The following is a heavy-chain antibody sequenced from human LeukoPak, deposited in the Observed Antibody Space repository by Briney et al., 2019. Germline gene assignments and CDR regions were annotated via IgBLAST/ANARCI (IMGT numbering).Heavy chain of an antibody. CDR2: TYCRSKWRN. D-gene: IGHD3-16*01. CDR1: GDSISSKSAA. Sequence: SQTLSLTCAISGDSISSKSAAWNWIRQSPSRGLEWLGRTYCRSKWRNDYAVSVKSRITVKPDTSMNQFSLQLYSVTPDDTAVYYCSRQEGGGMDVWGQGTTVTVSS. J-gene: IGHJ6*02. V-gene: IGHV6-1*01. CDR3: SRQEGGGMDV.